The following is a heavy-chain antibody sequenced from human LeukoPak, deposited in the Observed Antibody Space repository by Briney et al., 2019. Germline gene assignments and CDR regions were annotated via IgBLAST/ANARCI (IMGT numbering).Heavy chain of an antibody. J-gene: IGHJ4*02. CDR3: ARDLNHGYYDILTGYSAPDY. CDR2: IIPILGIA. V-gene: IGHV1-69*04. Sequence: GASVKVSCKASGGTFSSYAISWVRQAPGQGLEWMGRIIPILGIANYAQKFQGRVTITADKSTSTAYMELSSLRSEDTAVYYCARDLNHGYYDILTGYSAPDYWGQGTLVTVSS. CDR1: GGTFSSYA. D-gene: IGHD3-9*01.